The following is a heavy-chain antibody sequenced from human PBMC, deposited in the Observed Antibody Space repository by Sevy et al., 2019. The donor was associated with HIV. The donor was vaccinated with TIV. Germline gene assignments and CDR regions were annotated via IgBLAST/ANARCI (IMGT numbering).Heavy chain of an antibody. CDR2: ISYDGSNK. D-gene: IGHD3-22*01. CDR1: GFTFSSYA. CDR3: ARGYYYDSNRRGVYYYGMDV. V-gene: IGHV3-30-3*01. Sequence: GGSLRLSCAASGFTFSSYAMHWVRQAPGKGLEWVAVISYDGSNKYYADSVKGRFTISRDNSKNTLYLQMNSLRAEDTAVYYCARGYYYDSNRRGVYYYGMDVWGQGTTVTDSS. J-gene: IGHJ6*02.